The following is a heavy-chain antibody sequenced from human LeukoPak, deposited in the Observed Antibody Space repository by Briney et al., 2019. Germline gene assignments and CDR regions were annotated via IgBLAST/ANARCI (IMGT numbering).Heavy chain of an antibody. V-gene: IGHV4-4*02. CDR1: GGSIGSIGTTNW. CDR2: IYHSGIT. Sequence: NPSGTLSLTCTVSGGSIGSIGTTNWNSWVRQPPGRGLEWIGEIYHSGITNYNPSLKSRVIISVDKSKNQFSLNLSSVTAADTAVYFCASATPFKLDYWGQGILVTVSS. J-gene: IGHJ4*02. CDR3: ASATPFKLDY.